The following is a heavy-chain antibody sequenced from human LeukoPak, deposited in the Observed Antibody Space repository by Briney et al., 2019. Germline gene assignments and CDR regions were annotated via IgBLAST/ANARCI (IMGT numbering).Heavy chain of an antibody. D-gene: IGHD6-19*01. Sequence: SETLSLTCAVSGVAFSNDYWSWVRQSPRQGLEWIGEINHSGYTNYNPSLKSRVAMSIDTSKNQFSLLLTSVTAADAGVYYCTRAVAGHPDWGQGTLVTVSS. CDR1: GVAFSNDY. CDR2: INHSGYT. J-gene: IGHJ4*02. V-gene: IGHV4-34*01. CDR3: TRAVAGHPD.